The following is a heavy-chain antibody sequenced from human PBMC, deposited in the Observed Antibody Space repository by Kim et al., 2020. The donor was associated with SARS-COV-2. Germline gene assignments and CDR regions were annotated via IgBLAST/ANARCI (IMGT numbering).Heavy chain of an antibody. CDR3: ARDKSTVTTSPYYYGMDV. CDR2: IYYSGST. J-gene: IGHJ6*02. Sequence: SVTLSLTCTVSGGSISSGGYYWSWIRQHPGKGLEWIGYIYYSGSTYYNPSLKSRVTISVDTSKNQFSLKLSSVTAADTAVYYCARDKSTVTTSPYYYGMDVWGQGTTVTVSS. V-gene: IGHV4-31*03. CDR1: GGSISSGGYY. D-gene: IGHD4-17*01.